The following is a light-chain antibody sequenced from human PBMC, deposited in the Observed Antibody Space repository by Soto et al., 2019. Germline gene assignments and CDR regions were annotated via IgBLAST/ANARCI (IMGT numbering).Light chain of an antibody. CDR1: SSDVGGYNY. J-gene: IGLJ2*01. CDR2: EVS. Sequence: QSALTQPASVSGSPGQSITISCPGTSSDVGGYNYVSWYQQHPGKAPKLMIYEVSNRPSGVSNRFSGSTSGNTASLTISGLQVEDDADYYCSSYTSINTVIFGGGTKLTVL. V-gene: IGLV2-14*01. CDR3: SSYTSINTVI.